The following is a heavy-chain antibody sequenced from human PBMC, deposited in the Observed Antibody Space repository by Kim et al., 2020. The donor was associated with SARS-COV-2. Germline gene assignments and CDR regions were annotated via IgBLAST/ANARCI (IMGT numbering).Heavy chain of an antibody. J-gene: IGHJ1*01. D-gene: IGHD3-10*01. CDR3: ARVVPRGEGSGLIKL. V-gene: IGHV4-59*01. Sequence: SETLSLTCTVSGGSISPYYCSWIRQAPGKGLEWIGYIYNSGSTTYNPSLKSRVTISVDTSKNQFSLKLSSVTAADTAVYYCARVVPRGEGSGLIKLWGQGTLVTVSS. CDR1: GGSISPYY. CDR2: IYNSGST.